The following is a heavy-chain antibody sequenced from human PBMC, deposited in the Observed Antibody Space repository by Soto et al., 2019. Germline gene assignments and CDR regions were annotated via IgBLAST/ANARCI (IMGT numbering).Heavy chain of an antibody. CDR2: INPNSGGT. V-gene: IGHV1-2*04. CDR3: ARGAVETPTYYYYGMDV. Sequence: ASVKVSCKASGYTFTGYYMHWVRQPPGQGLERMGWINPNSGGTNYAQKFQGWVTMTRDTSISTAYMELSRLRSDDTAVYYCARGAVETPTYYYYGMDVWGQGTTVTVAS. J-gene: IGHJ6*02. CDR1: GYTFTGYY. D-gene: IGHD2-15*01.